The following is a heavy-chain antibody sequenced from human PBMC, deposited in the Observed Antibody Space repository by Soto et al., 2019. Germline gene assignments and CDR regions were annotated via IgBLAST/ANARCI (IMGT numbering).Heavy chain of an antibody. V-gene: IGHV3-48*01. CDR2: ISSSSSTI. J-gene: IGHJ5*02. CDR1: GFTFSSYS. D-gene: IGHD3-10*01. Sequence: EVQLVESGGGLVQPGGSLRLSCAASGFTFSSYSMNWVRQAPGKGLEWVSYISSSSSTIYYADSVKGRFTISRDNAKNSLYRQMNSLRAEDTAVYYCARDAAVLLWFGANWFDPWGQGTLVTVSS. CDR3: ARDAAVLLWFGANWFDP.